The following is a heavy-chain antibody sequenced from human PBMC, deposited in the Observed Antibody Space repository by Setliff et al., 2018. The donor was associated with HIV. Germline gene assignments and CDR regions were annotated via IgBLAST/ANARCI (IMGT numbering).Heavy chain of an antibody. D-gene: IGHD3-3*01. J-gene: IGHJ6*03. Sequence: ASVKVSCKASGYTFTGYYMHWVRQAPGQGLEWMGWINPNSGGTNYAQKFQGRVTMTRDTSISTAYMELSRLRSDDTAVYYCARGGRPDNFWSGHYYYYYYMDVWGKGTTVTISS. CDR1: GYTFTGYY. CDR3: ARGGRPDNFWSGHYYYYYYMDV. CDR2: INPNSGGT. V-gene: IGHV1-2*02.